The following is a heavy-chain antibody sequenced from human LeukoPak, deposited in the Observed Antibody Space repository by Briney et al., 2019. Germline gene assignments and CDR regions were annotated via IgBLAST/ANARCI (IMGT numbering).Heavy chain of an antibody. J-gene: IGHJ4*02. CDR3: ASLMVRGVIGPLDY. CDR2: ISSSSSYI. CDR1: GFTFSSYS. V-gene: IGHV3-21*01. D-gene: IGHD3-10*01. Sequence: GGSLRLSCAASGFTFSSYSMNWVRQAPGKGLEWVSSISSSSSYIYYADSVKGRFTISRDNVKNSLYLQMNSLRAEDTAVYYSASLMVRGVIGPLDYWGQGTLVSVSS.